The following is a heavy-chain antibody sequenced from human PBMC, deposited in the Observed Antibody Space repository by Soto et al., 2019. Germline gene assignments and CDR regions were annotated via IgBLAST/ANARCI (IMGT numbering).Heavy chain of an antibody. D-gene: IGHD2-2*01. J-gene: IGHJ4*02. CDR2: ISGSGGST. CDR3: AKALGYCSSTSFYGIAAAGTFYFDY. CDR1: GFTFSSYA. V-gene: IGHV3-23*01. Sequence: EVQLLESGGGLVQPGGSLRLSCAASGFTFSSYAMSWVRQAPGKGLEWVSAISGSGGSTYYADSVKGRFTISRDNSKNTLYLQMNSLRAEDTAVYYCAKALGYCSSTSFYGIAAAGTFYFDYWGQGTLVTVSS.